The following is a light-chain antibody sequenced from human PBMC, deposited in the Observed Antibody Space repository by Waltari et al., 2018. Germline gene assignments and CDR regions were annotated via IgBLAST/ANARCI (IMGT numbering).Light chain of an antibody. CDR3: QQINTYPIT. V-gene: IGKV1-9*01. Sequence: DIQLTQSPSSLSASVGDRVIITCRASQDIRSHLAWYRQQPGKAPQILVHLASTLQSGVPSRFSGSGSGTELTLTISNLQPEDFATYYCQQINTYPITFGPGTKVDV. CDR1: QDIRSH. J-gene: IGKJ3*01. CDR2: LAS.